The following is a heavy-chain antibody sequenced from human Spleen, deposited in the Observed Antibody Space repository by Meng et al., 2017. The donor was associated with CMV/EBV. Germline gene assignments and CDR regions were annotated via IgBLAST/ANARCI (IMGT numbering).Heavy chain of an antibody. CDR1: GFTFSSYG. CDR3: AKDAKGTRYVVVVPAASSDY. J-gene: IGHJ4*02. CDR2: IWYDGSNK. D-gene: IGHD2-2*01. Sequence: GGSLRLSCAASGFTFSSYGMHWVRQAPGKGLEWVAVIWYDGSNKYYADSVKGRFTISRDNSKNTLYLQMNSLRAEDTAVYYCAKDAKGTRYVVVVPAASSDYWGQGTLVTVSS. V-gene: IGHV3-33*06.